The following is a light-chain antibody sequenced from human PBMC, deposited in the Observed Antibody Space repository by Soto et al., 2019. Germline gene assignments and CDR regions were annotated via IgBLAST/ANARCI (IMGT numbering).Light chain of an antibody. CDR2: KAS. V-gene: IGKV1-5*03. J-gene: IGKJ1*01. CDR3: QQYNSYSRT. CDR1: QSISSW. Sequence: DIHMTQSPSTLSASVGDRVTITCRASQSISSWLAWYQQKPGKAPKLLIYKASSLESGVPSRFSGSGSGTEFTLTISSLQPDDFGTYYCQQYNSYSRTFGQGTKVDIK.